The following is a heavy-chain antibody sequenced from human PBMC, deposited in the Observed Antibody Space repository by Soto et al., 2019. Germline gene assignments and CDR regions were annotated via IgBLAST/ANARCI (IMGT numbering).Heavy chain of an antibody. V-gene: IGHV1-69*12. D-gene: IGHD3-22*01. CDR2: IIPIFGTA. J-gene: IGHJ4*02. Sequence: QVQLVQSGAEAKKPGSSVKVSCKASGGTFSSYAISWVRQAPGQGLEWMGGIIPIFGTADYAQKFQGRVTITADESTSTGNMELSSLRSEDTAVYYCASHYDSSGYYYRGLDYWGQGTRVTVSS. CDR3: ASHYDSSGYYYRGLDY. CDR1: GGTFSSYA.